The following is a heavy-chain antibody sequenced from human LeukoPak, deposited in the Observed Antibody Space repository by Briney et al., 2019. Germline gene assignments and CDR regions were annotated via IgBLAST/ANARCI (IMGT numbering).Heavy chain of an antibody. CDR3: ARDGMVYATGSCYFDY. J-gene: IGHJ4*02. D-gene: IGHD2-8*01. V-gene: IGHV3-33*01. CDR1: GFSFSDYH. Sequence: GGSLRLSCAGSGFSFSDYHMSWIRQAPGKGLEWVAVIWYDGSNKYYADSVKGRFTISRDNSKNTLYLQMNSLRAEDTAVYYCARDGMVYATGSCYFDYWGRGTLVTVSS. CDR2: IWYDGSNK.